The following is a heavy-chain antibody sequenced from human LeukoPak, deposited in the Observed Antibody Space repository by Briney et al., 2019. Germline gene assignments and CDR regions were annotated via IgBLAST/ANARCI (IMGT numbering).Heavy chain of an antibody. V-gene: IGHV1-69*04. D-gene: IGHD6-19*01. CDR3: ARDLWLASRSGWDY. Sequence: SVRLSCKASVGTFSSYAFSCVRHAPGQGLEWMGRIIPVLGITTYAHRFQGRVTITSAKSTSTAYMELSSLRSEDTAVYYCARDLWLASRSGWDYWGQGTLVTVSS. J-gene: IGHJ4*02. CDR1: VGTFSSYA. CDR2: IIPVLGIT.